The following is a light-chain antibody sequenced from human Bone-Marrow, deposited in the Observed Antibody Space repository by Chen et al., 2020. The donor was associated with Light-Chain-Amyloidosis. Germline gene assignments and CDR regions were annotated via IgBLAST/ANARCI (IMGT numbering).Light chain of an antibody. V-gene: IGLV2-11*02. CDR3: CSTAGRSTLV. J-gene: IGLJ2*01. CDR2: DVS. CDR1: SGDVGGYDV. Sequence: QSALTQPRSVSGSPGQSVTISCTGTSGDVGGYDVVSWYQQYPVKAPKLIIYDVSKRPSGVPDRFSGSKSGNTSSLTISGLQAADEADYYCCSTAGRSTLVFGGGTTLTVL.